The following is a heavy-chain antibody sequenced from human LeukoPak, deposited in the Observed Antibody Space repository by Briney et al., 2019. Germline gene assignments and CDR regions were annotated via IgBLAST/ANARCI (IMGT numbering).Heavy chain of an antibody. CDR3: ARVRLDRSERYLDAFEN. J-gene: IGHJ3*02. CDR1: GFTFSSYA. V-gene: IGHV3-53*01. D-gene: IGHD4-17*01. CDR2: IYSGGST. Sequence: GGSLRLSCAASGFTFSSYAMSWVRQAPGKGLEWVSSIYSGGSTYYADSVKGRFTISRDISKNGVYLQMNSLRAEDTAVYYCARVRLDRSERYLDAFENWGQGTMVTVSS.